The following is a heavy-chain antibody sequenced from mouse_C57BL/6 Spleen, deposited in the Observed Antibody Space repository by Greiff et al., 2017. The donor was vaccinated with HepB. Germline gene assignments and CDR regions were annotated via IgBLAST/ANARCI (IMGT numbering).Heavy chain of an antibody. J-gene: IGHJ1*03. CDR2: IDPSDSYT. Sequence: QVQLQQSGAELVMPGASVKLSCKASGYTFTSYWMHWVTQRPGQGLEWIGEIDPSDSYTNYNPKFKGKSTLTVDKSSSTAYMQLSSLTSEDSAVYYCARSTELGHWYFEVWGTGTTVTVSS. CDR1: GYTFTSYW. D-gene: IGHD4-1*01. CDR3: ARSTELGHWYFEV. V-gene: IGHV1-69*01.